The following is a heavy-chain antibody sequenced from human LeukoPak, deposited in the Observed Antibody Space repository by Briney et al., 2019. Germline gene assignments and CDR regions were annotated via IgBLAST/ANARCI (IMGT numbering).Heavy chain of an antibody. Sequence: GGSLRLSCAASGFTFSSYAMSWVRQAPGKGLEWVSVIYSGGSTYYADSVKGRFTISRDNSKNTLYLQMNSLRAEDTAVYYCARPGAGTFDYWGQGTLVTVSS. CDR3: ARPGAGTFDY. CDR1: GFTFSSYA. D-gene: IGHD6-19*01. V-gene: IGHV3-53*01. CDR2: IYSGGST. J-gene: IGHJ4*02.